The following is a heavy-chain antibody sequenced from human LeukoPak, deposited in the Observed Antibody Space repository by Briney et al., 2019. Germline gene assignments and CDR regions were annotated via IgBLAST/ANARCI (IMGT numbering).Heavy chain of an antibody. J-gene: IGHJ3*02. CDR2: IDPNSGGT. V-gene: IGHV1-2*02. D-gene: IGHD3-22*01. Sequence: GASVKVSCKASGYTFTSYAMNWVRQAPGQGLEWMGWIDPNSGGTNYAQKFQGRVTMTRDTSISTAYMELSRLRSDDTAVYYCARGERITMIVMAIDIWGQGTLVTVSS. CDR3: ARGERITMIVMAIDI. CDR1: GYTFTSYA.